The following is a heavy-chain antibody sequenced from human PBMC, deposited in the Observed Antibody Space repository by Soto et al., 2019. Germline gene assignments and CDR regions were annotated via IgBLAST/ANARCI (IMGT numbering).Heavy chain of an antibody. D-gene: IGHD2-21*02. Sequence: QVQLVESGGGVVQPGRSLRLSCAASAFTFSSYAMHWVRQAPGKGLEWVAVISYDGSNKYYADSVKGRFTISRDNSKNTLYLQMNSLRAEDTAVYYCASTSPITARPFDYWGQGTLVTVSS. CDR1: AFTFSSYA. CDR3: ASTSPITARPFDY. J-gene: IGHJ4*02. V-gene: IGHV3-30-3*01. CDR2: ISYDGSNK.